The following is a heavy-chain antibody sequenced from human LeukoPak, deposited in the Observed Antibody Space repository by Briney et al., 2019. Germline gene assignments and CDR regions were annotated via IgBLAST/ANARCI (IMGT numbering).Heavy chain of an antibody. Sequence: PGGSLRLSCAASGFTFITYAMDWVRQAPGKGLEWVSAITRIGDITYYAHSVKGRFTISRDNSKNTLYLQMNSLRAEDTAVYYCAKDQGLWGQGTMVTVSS. J-gene: IGHJ3*01. CDR2: ITRIGDIT. CDR3: AKDQGL. V-gene: IGHV3-23*01. CDR1: GFTFITYA.